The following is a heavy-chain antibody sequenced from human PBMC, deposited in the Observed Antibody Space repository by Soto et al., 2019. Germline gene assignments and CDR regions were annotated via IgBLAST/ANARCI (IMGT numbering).Heavy chain of an antibody. J-gene: IGHJ6*03. V-gene: IGHV3-21*01. CDR1: GFTFSSYS. CDR2: ISSSSSYI. CDR3: ARAGPQINYYYYYMDV. Sequence: GGSLRLSCAASGFTFSSYSMNWVRQAPGKGLEWVSSISSSSSYIYYADSVKGRFTISRDNAKNSLYLQMNSLRAEDTAVYYCARAGPQINYYYYYMDVWGKGTTVTVS.